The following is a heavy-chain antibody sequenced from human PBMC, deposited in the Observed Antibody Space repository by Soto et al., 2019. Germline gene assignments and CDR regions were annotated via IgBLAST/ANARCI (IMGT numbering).Heavy chain of an antibody. J-gene: IGHJ4*02. Sequence: ASVKVSCKASVYTFTSCAMQWVRQAPGQRLEWMGWISAYNGNTKYSQKLQGRVTMTTDTSTSTAYMELRSLRSEDTAVYYCARGSWVMITFGGVIAPSFDYWGQGTLVTVSS. CDR1: VYTFTSCA. CDR2: ISAYNGNT. V-gene: IGHV1-3*01. D-gene: IGHD3-16*02. CDR3: ARGSWVMITFGGVIAPSFDY.